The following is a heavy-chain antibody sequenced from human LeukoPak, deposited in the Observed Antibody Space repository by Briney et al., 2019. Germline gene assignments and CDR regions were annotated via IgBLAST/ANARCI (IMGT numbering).Heavy chain of an antibody. CDR3: ASQYCGGDCYGSFDY. Sequence: GESLKIFCKGSGYSFTSYWIGWVRQMPGKGLEWMGIIYPGDSDTRYSPSFQGQVTISADKSISTAYLQWSSLKASDTAMYYCASQYCGGDCYGSFDYWGQGTLVTVSS. D-gene: IGHD2-21*02. V-gene: IGHV5-51*01. CDR2: IYPGDSDT. CDR1: GYSFTSYW. J-gene: IGHJ4*02.